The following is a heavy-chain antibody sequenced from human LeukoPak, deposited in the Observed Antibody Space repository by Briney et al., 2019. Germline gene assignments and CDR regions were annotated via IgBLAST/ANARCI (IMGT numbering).Heavy chain of an antibody. CDR1: GFTFDDYG. D-gene: IGHD6-19*01. CDR2: LNWNGGST. Sequence: GGSLRLSCAASGFTFDDYGMSWVRQAPGKGLEWVSGLNWNGGSTAYADSVKGRFTISRDNAKNTLYLQMNSLRADDTAVYYCARVVGSSAWYRLDYWGQGTLVTVSS. J-gene: IGHJ4*02. V-gene: IGHV3-20*04. CDR3: ARVVGSSAWYRLDY.